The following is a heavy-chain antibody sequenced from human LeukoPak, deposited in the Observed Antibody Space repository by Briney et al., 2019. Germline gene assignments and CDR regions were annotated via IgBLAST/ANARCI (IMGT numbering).Heavy chain of an antibody. D-gene: IGHD2-15*01. Sequence: PSETLSLTCAVYGGSFSGYYWGWIRQPPGKGLEWIGEINHSGSTNYNPSLKSRVTISVDTSKNQFSLKLSSVTAADTAVYYCARLGYCSGGSCFWGQGTLVTVSS. CDR3: ARLGYCSGGSCF. J-gene: IGHJ4*02. CDR2: INHSGST. CDR1: GGSFSGYY. V-gene: IGHV4-34*01.